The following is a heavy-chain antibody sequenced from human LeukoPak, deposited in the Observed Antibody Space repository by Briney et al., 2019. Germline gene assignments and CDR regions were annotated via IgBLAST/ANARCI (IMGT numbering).Heavy chain of an antibody. CDR3: ARDSYGNSGYYYVSDY. J-gene: IGHJ4*02. CDR1: GFTFSSYW. D-gene: IGHD3-22*01. Sequence: PGGSLRLSCAASGFTFSSYWMSWVRQAPRKGLEWVSYISSSSTTIYYADSVKGRFTISRDNAKNSLYLQMNSLRDEDTAVYYCARDSYGNSGYYYVSDYWGQGTLVTVSS. V-gene: IGHV3-48*02. CDR2: ISSSSTTI.